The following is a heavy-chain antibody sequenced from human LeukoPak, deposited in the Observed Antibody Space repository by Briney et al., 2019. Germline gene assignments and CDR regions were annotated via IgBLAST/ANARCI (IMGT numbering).Heavy chain of an antibody. Sequence: GGSLILSCAASGFTFSDYYMGWIRQAPGKGLEWVSYISSSGSTIYYADSVKGRFTISRDNAKNSLYLQMNSLRAEDTAVYYCARDQFAPYDILTGYYTHFDYWGQGTLVTVSS. CDR3: ARDQFAPYDILTGYYTHFDY. D-gene: IGHD3-9*01. J-gene: IGHJ4*02. V-gene: IGHV3-11*01. CDR2: ISSSGSTI. CDR1: GFTFSDYY.